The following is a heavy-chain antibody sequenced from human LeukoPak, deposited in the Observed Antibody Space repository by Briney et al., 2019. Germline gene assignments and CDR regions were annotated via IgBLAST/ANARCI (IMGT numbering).Heavy chain of an antibody. CDR3: AKDLTMVRGVMEFDP. CDR2: ISRSGDST. Sequence: GGSLRLSCAVSEFTFSDYAMNWVRQAPGKGLEWVSTISRSGDSTYYADSVKGRFTISRDNSKNTLYLQMNSLRAEDTAVYYCAKDLTMVRGVMEFDPWGQGTLVTVSS. D-gene: IGHD3-10*01. J-gene: IGHJ5*02. V-gene: IGHV3-23*01. CDR1: EFTFSDYA.